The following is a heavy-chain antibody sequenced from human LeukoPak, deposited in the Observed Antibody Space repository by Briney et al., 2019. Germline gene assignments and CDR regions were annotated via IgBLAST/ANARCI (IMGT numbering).Heavy chain of an antibody. J-gene: IGHJ4*02. D-gene: IGHD1-20*01. CDR2: ISYDGSNK. CDR1: GFTFSSYA. V-gene: IGHV3-30-3*01. Sequence: PGGSLRLSCAASGFTFSSYAMHWVRQAPGKGLEWVAVISYDGSNKYYADSVKGRFTISRDNSKNTLYLQMNSLRAEDTAVYYCARSLYNWNYGDYWGQGTLVTVSS. CDR3: ARSLYNWNYGDY.